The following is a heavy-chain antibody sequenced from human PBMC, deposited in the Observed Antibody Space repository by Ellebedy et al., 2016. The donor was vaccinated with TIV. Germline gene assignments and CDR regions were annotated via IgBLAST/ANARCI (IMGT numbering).Heavy chain of an antibody. CDR2: ISGSGGST. V-gene: IGHV3-23*01. CDR3: AKVVVATIKGLGGFDI. Sequence: GESLKISCAASGFTFSSYAMSWVRQAPGKGLEWVSAISGSGGSTYYADSVKGRFTISRDNSKNTLYLQMNSLRAEDTAVYYCAKVVVATIKGLGGFDIWGQGTMVTVSS. J-gene: IGHJ3*02. D-gene: IGHD5-12*01. CDR1: GFTFSSYA.